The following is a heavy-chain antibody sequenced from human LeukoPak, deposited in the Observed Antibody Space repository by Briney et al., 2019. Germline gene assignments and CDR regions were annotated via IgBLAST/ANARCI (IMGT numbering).Heavy chain of an antibody. Sequence: SETLSLTCTVSGGSISSSSSYYWGWIRQPPGKGLEWIGSIYFSGSTYYNPSLKSRVTISVDTSKDQFSLKLSSVTAADTAVYYCARRPSGYYYFDYWSQETLDTVSS. J-gene: IGHJ4*02. CDR2: IYFSGST. CDR3: ARRPSGYYYFDY. D-gene: IGHD3-22*01. V-gene: IGHV4-39*07. CDR1: GGSISSSSSYY.